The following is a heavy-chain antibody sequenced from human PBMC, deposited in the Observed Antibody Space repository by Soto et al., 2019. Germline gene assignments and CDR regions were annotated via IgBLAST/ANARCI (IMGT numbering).Heavy chain of an antibody. CDR1: GFTFSSSA. J-gene: IGHJ4*02. V-gene: IGHV3-23*01. D-gene: IGHD6-6*01. CDR2: ISGSGDST. CDR3: ATSTMAARPAHYFDY. Sequence: VQLLDSGGGLLQPGGSLRLSCAASGFTFSSSAMSWVRQAPGKGLEWVSAISGSGDSTYLAESVKGRFTISRDNSKNTLYLQMNSLRGEDTAVDYCATSTMAARPAHYFDYWGQGTLVTVSS.